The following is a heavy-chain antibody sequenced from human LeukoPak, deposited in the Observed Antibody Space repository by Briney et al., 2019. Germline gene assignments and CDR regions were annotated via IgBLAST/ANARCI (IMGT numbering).Heavy chain of an antibody. CDR3: AREGYSGYDYKGGYFDY. J-gene: IGHJ4*02. V-gene: IGHV4-30-2*01. CDR1: GGPISSGGYS. Sequence: SQTLSLTCAVSGGPISSGGYSWSWIRQPPGKGLEWIGYIYHSGSTYYNPSLKSRVTISVDRSKNQFSLKLSSVTAADTAVYYCAREGYSGYDYKGGYFDYWGQGTLVTVSS. D-gene: IGHD5-12*01. CDR2: IYHSGST.